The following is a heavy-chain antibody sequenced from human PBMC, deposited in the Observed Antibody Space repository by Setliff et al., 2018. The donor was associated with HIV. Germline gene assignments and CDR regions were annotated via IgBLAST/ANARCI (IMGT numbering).Heavy chain of an antibody. CDR2: MLYDGSDR. D-gene: IGHD2-2*01. V-gene: IGHV3-30*18. CDR3: AKARSEYQLMPWHYYMDV. CDR1: GFRVNDYH. J-gene: IGHJ6*03. Sequence: PGGSLRLSCAASGFRVNDYHMSWVRQAPGKGLVWVAVMLYDGSDRKYADSVKGRFTISRDNSKKTLYLQMDSLRPEDTAVYYCAKARSEYQLMPWHYYMDVWGQGTTVTVSS.